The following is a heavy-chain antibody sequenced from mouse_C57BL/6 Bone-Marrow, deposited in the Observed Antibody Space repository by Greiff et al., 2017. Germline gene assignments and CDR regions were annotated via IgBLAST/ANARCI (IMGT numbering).Heavy chain of an antibody. CDR3: APYSNYGFAY. Sequence: EVQLQQSGPELVKPGASVKISCKASGYTFTDYYMNWVKQSHGKSLEWIGDINPNNGGTSYNQKFKGKATLTVDKSSSTAYMELRSLTSEDSAVYYCAPYSNYGFAYWGQGTLVTVSA. CDR1: GYTFTDYY. V-gene: IGHV1-26*01. CDR2: INPNNGGT. J-gene: IGHJ3*01. D-gene: IGHD2-5*01.